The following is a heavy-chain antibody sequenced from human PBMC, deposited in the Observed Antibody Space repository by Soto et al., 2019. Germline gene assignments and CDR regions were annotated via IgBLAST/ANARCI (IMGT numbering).Heavy chain of an antibody. J-gene: IGHJ5*02. Sequence: HWVRQAPGKGLEWVAGISSNSDNIGYADSVKGRFTISRDDAKNSLYLQMNSLRPDDTAFYYCAKDPSPAIFPLNWFDPWGQGTLVTVSS. V-gene: IGHV3-9*01. CDR2: ISSNSDNI. D-gene: IGHD3-9*01. CDR3: AKDPSPAIFPLNWFDP.